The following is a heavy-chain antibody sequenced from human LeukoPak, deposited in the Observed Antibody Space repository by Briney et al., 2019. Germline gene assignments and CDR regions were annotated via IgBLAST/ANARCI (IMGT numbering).Heavy chain of an antibody. J-gene: IGHJ6*02. D-gene: IGHD2-2*01. V-gene: IGHV1-46*01. CDR1: GYTFTSYY. CDR2: INPSGGST. CDR3: ARVPAARRGMDV. Sequence: ASVKVSCKASGYTFTSYYMHWVRQAPGQGLEWMGIINPSGGSTSYAQKFQGRVTMARDTSTSTVYMELSSLRSEDTAVYYCARVPAARRGMDVWGQGTTVTVSS.